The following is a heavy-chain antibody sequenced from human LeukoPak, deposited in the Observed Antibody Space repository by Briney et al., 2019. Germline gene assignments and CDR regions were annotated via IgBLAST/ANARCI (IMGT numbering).Heavy chain of an antibody. J-gene: IGHJ5*02. V-gene: IGHV1-8*01. CDR2: MNPNSGNT. Sequence: ASVKVSCKASGYTFTSYDINWVRQATGQGLEWMGWMNPNSGNTGYAQKFQGRVTMTRNTSIGTAYMELSSLRSEDTAVYYCAREWHIAARHSSFDPWGQGTLVTVSS. CDR3: AREWHIAARHSSFDP. CDR1: GYTFTSYD. D-gene: IGHD6-6*01.